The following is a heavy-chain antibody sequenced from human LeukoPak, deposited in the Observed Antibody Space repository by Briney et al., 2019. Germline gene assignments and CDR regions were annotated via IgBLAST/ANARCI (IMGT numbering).Heavy chain of an antibody. CDR1: GFTFSTYE. D-gene: IGHD1-26*01. J-gene: IGHJ3*01. CDR2: VNNGGDTI. V-gene: IGHV3-48*03. CDR3: ARGRGKDNTYYSFDV. Sequence: GSLRLSCTASGFTFSTYEMNWVRQAPGRGLEWLSYVNNGGDTIYYAESVRGRFTISRDNGKNSLYLQMNSLADEDTALYYCARGRGKDNTYYSFDVWGQGTLVTVSS.